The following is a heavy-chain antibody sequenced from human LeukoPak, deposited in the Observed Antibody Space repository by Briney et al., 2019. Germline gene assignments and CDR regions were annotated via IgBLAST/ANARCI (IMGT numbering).Heavy chain of an antibody. J-gene: IGHJ6*03. D-gene: IGHD5-24*01. V-gene: IGHV3-48*03. CDR2: ISSSGSTI. CDR1: GFTFSSYE. Sequence: GGSLRLSCAASGFTFSSYEMNWVRQAPGKGLEWVSYISSSGSTIYYADSVKGRFTISRDNSKNTLYLQMNSLRAEDTAVYYCAKDQDGPDDDYYYYYMDVWGKGTTVTVSS. CDR3: AKDQDGPDDDYYYYYMDV.